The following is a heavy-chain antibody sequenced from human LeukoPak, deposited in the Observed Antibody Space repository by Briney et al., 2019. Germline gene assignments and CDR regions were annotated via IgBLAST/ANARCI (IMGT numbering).Heavy chain of an antibody. J-gene: IGHJ4*02. CDR1: GGSISSGDYY. CDR2: IYYSGST. Sequence: SQTLSLTCTVSGGSISSGDYYWSWIPQPPGKGLEWIGHIYYSGSTYYNPSLKSRVTISVDTSKNQFSLKLSSVTAADTAGYYCAAYAASTVTFDYWGQGTLVTVSS. CDR3: AAYAASTVTFDY. D-gene: IGHD4-17*01. V-gene: IGHV4-30-4*01.